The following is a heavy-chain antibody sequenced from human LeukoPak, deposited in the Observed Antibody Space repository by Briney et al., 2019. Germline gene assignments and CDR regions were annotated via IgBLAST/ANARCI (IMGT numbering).Heavy chain of an antibody. CDR2: ISGGSSTI. Sequence: GGSLRLSCAAFGFTFRSYSMNWVRQAPGQGLEWVSYISGGSSTIHYADSVKGRFTISRDNAKNSLYLQMNSLRDEDTAVYYCARDYGYSSSFDYWGLGTLVTVSS. CDR3: ARDYGYSSSFDY. CDR1: GFTFRSYS. J-gene: IGHJ4*02. D-gene: IGHD6-13*01. V-gene: IGHV3-48*02.